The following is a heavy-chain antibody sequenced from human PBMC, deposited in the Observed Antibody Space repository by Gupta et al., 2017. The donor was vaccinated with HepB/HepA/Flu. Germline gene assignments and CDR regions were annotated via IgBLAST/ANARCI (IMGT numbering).Heavy chain of an antibody. J-gene: IGHJ6*03. CDR2: IWYDGSNK. Sequence: QVQLVESGGGVVQPGRSLRLSCAASGFTFSSYGMHWVRQAPGKGLEWVTGIWYDGSNKDYADSGKGRFTISRDKSKNTLDLQMNSLRAEDTAVYYCARDEATVGPAADGIYYYYYMDVWGKGTTVTGSS. CDR3: ARDEATVGPAADGIYYYYYMDV. V-gene: IGHV3-33*01. D-gene: IGHD2-2*01. CDR1: GFTFSSYG.